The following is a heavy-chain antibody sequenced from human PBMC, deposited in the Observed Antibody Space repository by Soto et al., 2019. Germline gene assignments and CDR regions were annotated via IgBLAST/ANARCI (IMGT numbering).Heavy chain of an antibody. CDR1: GGSISGGGYS. V-gene: IGHV4-30-2*01. CDR2: IYHSGST. J-gene: IGHJ5*02. Sequence: TLSLTCAVSGGSISGGGYSWSWIRQPPGKGLEWIGYIYHSGSTYYNPSLKSLVSILIDRTKNTFSLKLISVTGADTADYYCARRGESMTNVRQSYHPVNCFDPCGQGTLLTVSS. D-gene: IGHD3-10*02. CDR3: ARRGESMTNVRQSYHPVNCFDP.